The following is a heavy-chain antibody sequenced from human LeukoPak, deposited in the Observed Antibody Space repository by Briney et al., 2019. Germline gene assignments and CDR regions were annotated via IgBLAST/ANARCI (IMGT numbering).Heavy chain of an antibody. D-gene: IGHD3-22*01. Sequence: SETLSLTCTVSGGSISSYFWSWMRQPPGKGLEWIGYIFYSGSTNYNPSLKSRVTISVDTSKNRFSLKLSSVTAADTAIYYCARQHSSAYYYFDYWGQGTLVTVSS. CDR2: IFYSGST. V-gene: IGHV4-59*08. CDR1: GGSISSYF. CDR3: ARQHSSAYYYFDY. J-gene: IGHJ4*02.